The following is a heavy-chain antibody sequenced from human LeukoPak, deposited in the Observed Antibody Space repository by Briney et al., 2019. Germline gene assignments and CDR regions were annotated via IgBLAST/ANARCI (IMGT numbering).Heavy chain of an antibody. CDR1: GNYW. V-gene: IGHV3-74*01. Sequence: PGGSLRLSCAASGNYWMHWVRQAPGKGLVWVSHINSDGSRTSCADSVKGRFTISKDNAKNTVYLQMNNLRAEDTAVYYCVSFYETYWGRGTLVTVSS. CDR3: VSFYETY. J-gene: IGHJ4*02. D-gene: IGHD2-2*01. CDR2: INSDGSRT.